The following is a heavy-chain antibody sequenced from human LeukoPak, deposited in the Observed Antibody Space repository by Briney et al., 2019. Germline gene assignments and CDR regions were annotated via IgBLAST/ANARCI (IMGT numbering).Heavy chain of an antibody. CDR2: MNPVSGDT. V-gene: IGHV1-8*01. CDR1: GYTFTSYD. Sequence: ASVKVSCKASGYTFTSYDINWVRQATGQGLEWMGWMNPVSGDTGYAQKFQGRVTMTRDTSISTTYMELSSLRSEDTAVYYCARGVSAGVDYWGQGTLVTVSS. J-gene: IGHJ4*02. CDR3: ARGVSAGVDY. D-gene: IGHD6-13*01.